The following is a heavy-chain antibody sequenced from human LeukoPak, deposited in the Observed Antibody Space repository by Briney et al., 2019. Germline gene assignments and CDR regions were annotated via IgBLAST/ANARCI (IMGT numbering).Heavy chain of an antibody. V-gene: IGHV1-2*04. J-gene: IGHJ4*02. CDR3: AILSNCGGVCYEAFDS. CDR1: GYTFTGYY. CDR2: INPNSGGT. Sequence: ASVKVSCKASGYTFTGYYMHWVRQAPGQGLEWMGWINPNSGGTNYAQKFQGWVTMTRDTSISTAYMELSRLRSDDTAVYYCAILSNCGGVCYEAFDSWGQGTLVTVSS. D-gene: IGHD2-21*02.